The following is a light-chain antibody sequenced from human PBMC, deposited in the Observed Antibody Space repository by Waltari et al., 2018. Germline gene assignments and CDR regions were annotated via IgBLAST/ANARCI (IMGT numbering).Light chain of an antibody. Sequence: DIQMTQSPSSLSASVGDRVTITCRASQSIARYLNWYQQKSGKAPKVLIYAASSLVSGVPPRFSGSGSGTDFTLTISSLQPEDFATYYCQQSYSALEYTFGQGTKLEIK. CDR3: QQSYSALEYT. CDR1: QSIARY. V-gene: IGKV1-39*01. J-gene: IGKJ2*01. CDR2: AAS.